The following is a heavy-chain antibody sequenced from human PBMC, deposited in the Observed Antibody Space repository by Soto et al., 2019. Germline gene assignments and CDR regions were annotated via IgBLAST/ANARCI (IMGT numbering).Heavy chain of an antibody. CDR1: GSTFRTYG. D-gene: IGHD2-2*01. Sequence: EVQVVESGGGLVKPGGSLRLSCTASGSTFRTYGMNWVRQAPGKGLEWVSSISNSGDYIYYADSVQGRFTISRDNAKNSLYLQMNSLRAEDTAVYFCARDESAGSSIRYWGHGILVTVSS. CDR2: ISNSGDYI. J-gene: IGHJ4*01. CDR3: ARDESAGSSIRY. V-gene: IGHV3-21*01.